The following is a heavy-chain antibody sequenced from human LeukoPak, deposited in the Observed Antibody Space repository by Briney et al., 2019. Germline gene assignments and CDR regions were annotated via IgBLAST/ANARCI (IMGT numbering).Heavy chain of an antibody. Sequence: SETLSLTCTVSGGSISIYYWSWIRQPPGKGLEWIGYIYDSGSTNYNPSLKSRVTISVDMSKNHFSLNLSSVIAADTAVYYCAKEDVRYDILTANDYWGQGTLVTVSS. D-gene: IGHD3-9*01. CDR2: IYDSGST. CDR1: GGSISIYY. V-gene: IGHV4-59*12. J-gene: IGHJ4*02. CDR3: AKEDVRYDILTANDY.